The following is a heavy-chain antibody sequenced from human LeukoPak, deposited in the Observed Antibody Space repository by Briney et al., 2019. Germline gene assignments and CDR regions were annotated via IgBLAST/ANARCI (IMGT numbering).Heavy chain of an antibody. D-gene: IGHD6-13*01. Sequence: PGGSLRLSCAASGFTFSSYAMSWVRQAPGKGLEWVSAISGSGGSTYYADSVKGRFTISRDNSKNTLYLQMNSLRAEDTAVYYCAKGGYPYIAAAGQTDYWGQGTLVTVSS. CDR2: ISGSGGST. CDR1: GFTFSSYA. J-gene: IGHJ4*02. CDR3: AKGGYPYIAAAGQTDY. V-gene: IGHV3-23*01.